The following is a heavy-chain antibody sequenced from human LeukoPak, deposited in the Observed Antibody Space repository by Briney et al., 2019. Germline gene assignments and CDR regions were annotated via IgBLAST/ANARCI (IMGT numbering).Heavy chain of an antibody. D-gene: IGHD3-9*01. CDR1: GFTFNTFN. Sequence: GGSLRPSCAASGFTFNTFNMNWVRQAPGKGLEWVSSITSGSDYIYYADSVKGRFTTSRDNAKNSLSLQLNSLRVEDTAAYYCARGHYDVLAASYKWTPDYWGQGTLVTVSS. V-gene: IGHV3-21*01. CDR2: ITSGSDYI. J-gene: IGHJ4*02. CDR3: ARGHYDVLAASYKWTPDY.